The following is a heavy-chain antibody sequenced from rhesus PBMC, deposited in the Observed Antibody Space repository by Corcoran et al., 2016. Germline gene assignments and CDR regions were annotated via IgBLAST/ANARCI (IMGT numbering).Heavy chain of an antibody. V-gene: IGHV4-106*01. Sequence: QVQLQESGPGLVKPSETLSLTCAVSGGSISDDYYWSWIRQPPGKGLEWIGYIYGSGGGTNYHPSLKNRVTISIDTSKNQFSLKLSSVTAADTAVYFCARGDGNYGGYFDYWGHGVLVTVSS. CDR1: GGSISDDYY. CDR3: ARGDGNYGGYFDY. CDR2: IYGSGGGT. J-gene: IGHJ4*01. D-gene: IGHD4-17*01.